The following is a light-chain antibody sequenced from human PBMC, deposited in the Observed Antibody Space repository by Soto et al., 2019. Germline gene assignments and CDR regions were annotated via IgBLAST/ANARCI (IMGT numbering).Light chain of an antibody. J-gene: IGKJ5*01. CDR1: QSVSSN. CDR3: QQYHNWPLT. CDR2: DAS. V-gene: IGKV3-15*01. Sequence: EIEMTKSPATLSVSPGERATLSCRAGQSVSSNLAWYQQRPGQAPRILMYDASTRATGISARFSGSGSGTEFTLTISSLQSEDFAVYYCQQYHNWPLTFGQGTRLEIK.